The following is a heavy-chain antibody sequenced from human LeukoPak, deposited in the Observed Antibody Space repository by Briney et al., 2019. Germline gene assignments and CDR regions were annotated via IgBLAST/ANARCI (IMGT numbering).Heavy chain of an antibody. J-gene: IGHJ4*02. CDR3: ARVIARPTIREFDY. CDR1: ALTVSSNY. CDR2: FFRGGST. Sequence: PGGSLRLSCAASALTVSSNYMGSGRQAPGRGLEWVSIFFRGGSTYYAESVKGRYTISRDNSKNTLYLQMHNLRVEDTAVYYCARVIARPTIREFDYWGQGTLVTVSS. V-gene: IGHV3-66*01. D-gene: IGHD5-24*01.